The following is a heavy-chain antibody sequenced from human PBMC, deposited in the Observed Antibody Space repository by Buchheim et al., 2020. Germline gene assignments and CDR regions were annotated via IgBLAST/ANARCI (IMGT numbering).Heavy chain of an antibody. CDR3: ARDFYSSGAYYFPDY. V-gene: IGHV1-46*01. D-gene: IGHD3-22*01. Sequence: QVQLVQSGAEVKKPGASVKVLCKASGYIFTSYHLHWVRQAPGQGLEWMGIINPSVATTTYARKFQGRVTMTRDTSTSTVYLELSSLRSEDTAVYYCARDFYSSGAYYFPDYWGQGTL. J-gene: IGHJ4*02. CDR1: GYIFTSYH. CDR2: INPSVATT.